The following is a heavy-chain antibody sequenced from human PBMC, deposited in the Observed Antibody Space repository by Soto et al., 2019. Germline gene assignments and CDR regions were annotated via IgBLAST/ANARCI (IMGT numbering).Heavy chain of an antibody. CDR3: ARHNYDSSGYYYGPYGMDV. D-gene: IGHD3-22*01. J-gene: IGHJ6*02. CDR2: IYYSGST. V-gene: IGHV4-61*01. CDR1: RVSDHCGHYY. Sequence: SESRSRPGIPCRVSDHCGHYYTKCIPHTHGKRLPWMGHIYYSGSTNYNPSLKSRETMSVETDKNRFSQRLSSVPAADTAVYYCARHNYDSSGYYYGPYGMDVWGQGTTVTVSS.